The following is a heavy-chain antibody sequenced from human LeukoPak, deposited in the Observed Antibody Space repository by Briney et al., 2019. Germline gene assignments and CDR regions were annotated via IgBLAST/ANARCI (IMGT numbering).Heavy chain of an antibody. CDR3: AKELVSRSSLTFDS. Sequence: PGGSLRLSCAASGFTFSSYSMNWVRQAPGKGLEWVSAIGGSVDYTFYAESVKGRFTTSRDNSKNTLYLQMSGLRVEDTAVYYCAKELVSRSSLTFDSWGQGALVTVSS. V-gene: IGHV3-23*01. CDR2: IGGSVDYT. J-gene: IGHJ4*02. D-gene: IGHD6-13*01. CDR1: GFTFSSYS.